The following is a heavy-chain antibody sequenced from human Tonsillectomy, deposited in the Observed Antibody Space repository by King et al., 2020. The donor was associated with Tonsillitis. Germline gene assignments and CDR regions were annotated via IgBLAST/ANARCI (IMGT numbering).Heavy chain of an antibody. CDR1: GYTFTTYY. D-gene: IGHD2-2*01. CDR2: INPSGGST. CDR3: ARDRPCSSISCYGGSWFDP. Sequence: QLVQSGAEVKKPGASVKVSCKASGYTFTTYYMHWVRQAPGQGLEWMGMINPSGGSTSDAQKFQDRVTMTRDTSTSIVYLDLSSLRSEDTAVYYCARDRPCSSISCYGGSWFDPWGQGTLVTVSS. V-gene: IGHV1-46*01. J-gene: IGHJ5*02.